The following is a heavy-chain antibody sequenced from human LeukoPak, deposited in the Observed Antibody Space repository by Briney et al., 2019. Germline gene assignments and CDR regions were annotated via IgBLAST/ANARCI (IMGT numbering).Heavy chain of an antibody. CDR3: TSNPERTPDYALDV. V-gene: IGHV3-15*01. CDR1: GFTFSKTR. J-gene: IGHJ6*02. D-gene: IGHD1-14*01. CDR2: IKRKSDGETT. Sequence: GGSLRLSCADSGFTFSKTRMNWVREAPGTGLEWGGHIKRKSDGETTDYTAPVKGRFTISRDDSKNTLYLQMNSLQTEDTAVYYCTSNPERTPDYALDVWGQGTTVTVSS.